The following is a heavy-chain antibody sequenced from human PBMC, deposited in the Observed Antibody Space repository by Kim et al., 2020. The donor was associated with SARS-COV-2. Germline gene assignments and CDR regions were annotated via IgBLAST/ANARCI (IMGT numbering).Heavy chain of an antibody. J-gene: IGHJ6*02. D-gene: IGHD6-13*01. Sequence: SVKVSCKASGGTFSSYAISWVRQAPGQGLEWMGGIIPIFGTANYAQKFQGRVTITADESTSTAYMELSSLRSEDTAVYYCARDERRIAAAGLYYYYYGMDVWGQGTTVTVSS. CDR3: ARDERRIAAAGLYYYYYGMDV. V-gene: IGHV1-69*13. CDR2: IIPIFGTA. CDR1: GGTFSSYA.